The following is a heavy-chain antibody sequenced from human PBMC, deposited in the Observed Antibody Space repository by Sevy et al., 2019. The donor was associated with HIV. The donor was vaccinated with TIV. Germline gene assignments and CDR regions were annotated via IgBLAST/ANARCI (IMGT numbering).Heavy chain of an antibody. J-gene: IGHJ4*02. CDR2: IWSDGAYQ. D-gene: IGHD3-22*01. CDR1: GFTFSNYA. V-gene: IGHV3-33*01. Sequence: GGSLRLSCAATGFTFSNYAMHWVRQAPGKGMEWVAIIWSDGAYQYHGDSVKGRFTISRDNSKNTLYLQMNNVRVEDTAVYYCARGGYYYDNAAYYAHDSWGQGTLVTVSS. CDR3: ARGGYYYDNAAYYAHDS.